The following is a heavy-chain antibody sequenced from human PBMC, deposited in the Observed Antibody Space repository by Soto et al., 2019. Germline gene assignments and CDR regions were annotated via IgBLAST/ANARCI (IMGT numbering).Heavy chain of an antibody. CDR3: ARGVGRYSSSRHFDY. Sequence: EVQLVESGGGLVQPGGSLRLSCAASGFTFSSYEMNWVRQAPGKGLEWVSYISSSGSTIYYAESVKGRFTISRDNAKNSLYLQMNSLRAEDTAVYYCARGVGRYSSSRHFDYWGQGTLVTVSS. V-gene: IGHV3-48*03. J-gene: IGHJ4*02. CDR1: GFTFSSYE. CDR2: ISSSGSTI. D-gene: IGHD6-6*01.